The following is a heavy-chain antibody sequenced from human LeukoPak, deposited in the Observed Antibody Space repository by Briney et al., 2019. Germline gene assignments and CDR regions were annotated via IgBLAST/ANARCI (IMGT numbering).Heavy chain of an antibody. J-gene: IGHJ4*02. D-gene: IGHD2-15*01. Sequence: SQTLSLTCTVSGGSISSGGYYWSWIRQHPGTGLEWIGYIYYSGSSYYNPSLKSRVNTSVDTSKNQFSLKLSSVTAADTAVYYCARGGGTGGSGFGYWGQGTLVTVSS. CDR3: ARGGGTGGSGFGY. V-gene: IGHV4-31*03. CDR2: IYYSGSS. CDR1: GGSISSGGYY.